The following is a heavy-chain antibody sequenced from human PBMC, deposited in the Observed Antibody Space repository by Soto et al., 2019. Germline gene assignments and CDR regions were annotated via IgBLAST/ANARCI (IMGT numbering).Heavy chain of an antibody. J-gene: IGHJ6*04. CDR2: IYYTGSR. CDR3: PRLQVDSIYYDCGLDV. CDR1: GSSISSGGYY. V-gene: IGHV4-31*03. Sequence: PSETLSLTCTVSGSSISSGGYYWSWVRQHPGKGLEWIGYIYYTGSRYYNPSLESRVTISVDTSKSQFSLRLTSVTAADTAVYFCPRLQVDSIYYDCGLDVCGKGTTVNVS. D-gene: IGHD4-4*01.